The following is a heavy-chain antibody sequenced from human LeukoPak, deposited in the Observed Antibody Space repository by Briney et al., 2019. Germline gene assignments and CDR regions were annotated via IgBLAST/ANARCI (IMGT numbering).Heavy chain of an antibody. D-gene: IGHD6-19*01. J-gene: IGHJ4*02. Sequence: PGGSLRLSCAASGFTFSSYGMHWVRQAPGKGLEWVSSISSSSSYIYYADSVKGRFTISRDNAKNSLYLQMNSLRAEDTAVYYCARGSGWYGDYWGQGTLVTVSS. CDR2: ISSSSSYI. V-gene: IGHV3-21*01. CDR1: GFTFSSYG. CDR3: ARGSGWYGDY.